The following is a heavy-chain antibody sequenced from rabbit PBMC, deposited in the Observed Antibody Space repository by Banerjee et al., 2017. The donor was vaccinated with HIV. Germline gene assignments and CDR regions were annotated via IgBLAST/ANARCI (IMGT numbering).Heavy chain of an antibody. J-gene: IGHJ4*01. V-gene: IGHV1S40*01. CDR3: VREIEYASSSGYYAYYFNL. CDR2: IYVGSSVST. Sequence: QSLEESGGDLVKPGASLTLTCTASGFSFSSDYYMCWVRQTPGKGLEWIASIYVGSSVSTHYASWAKGRFAISKTSSTTVTLQMTSLTAADTATYFCVREIEYASSSGYYAYYFNLWGPGTLVTVS. D-gene: IGHD1-1*01. CDR1: GFSFSSDYY.